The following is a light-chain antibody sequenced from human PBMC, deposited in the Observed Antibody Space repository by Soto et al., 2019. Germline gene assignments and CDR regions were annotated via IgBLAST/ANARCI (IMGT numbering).Light chain of an antibody. CDR1: QSVSRY. Sequence: EIVMTQSPATLSVSPGERATLSCRASQSVSRYLAWYQQKPGQAPRLLIYDASNRATGIPARFSGSGSGTDFTLTISSLEPEEFAVYYCQQRSNWPITFGQGTRLEIK. J-gene: IGKJ5*01. CDR2: DAS. V-gene: IGKV3-11*01. CDR3: QQRSNWPIT.